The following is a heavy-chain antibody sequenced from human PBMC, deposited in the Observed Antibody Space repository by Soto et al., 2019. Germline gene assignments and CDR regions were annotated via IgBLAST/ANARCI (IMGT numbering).Heavy chain of an antibody. CDR1: GFTFSSYA. CDR2: ISGSGGST. V-gene: IGHV3-23*01. Sequence: HPGGSLRLSCAASGFTFSSYAMSWVRQAPGKGLEWVSAISGSGGSTYYADSVKGRFTISRDNSKNTLYLQMNSLRAEDTAVYYCANNLRPQYYFDYWGQGTLVTVSS. CDR3: ANNLRPQYYFDY. J-gene: IGHJ4*02.